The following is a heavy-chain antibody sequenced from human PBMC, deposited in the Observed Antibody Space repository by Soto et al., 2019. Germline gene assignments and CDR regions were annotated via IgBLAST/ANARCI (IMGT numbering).Heavy chain of an antibody. CDR1: GGSITSYY. CDR3: ARYSGYEGLRFDP. V-gene: IGHV4-59*08. CDR2: IYYSGST. J-gene: IGHJ5*02. Sequence: PSETLSLTCTFSGGSITSYYWMWIRQPPGKGLEWIGYIYYSGSTNYNPSLKSRVTISVDTSKNQFSLKLSSVTAADTAVYYCARYSGYEGLRFDPWGQGTLVTVSS. D-gene: IGHD5-12*01.